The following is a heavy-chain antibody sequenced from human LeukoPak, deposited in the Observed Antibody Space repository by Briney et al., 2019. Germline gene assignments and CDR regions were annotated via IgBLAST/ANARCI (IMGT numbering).Heavy chain of an antibody. CDR2: INPSGGST. CDR3: ARDKGWELQDY. V-gene: IGHV1-46*01. D-gene: IGHD1-26*01. CDR1: GGTFSSYA. J-gene: IGHJ4*02. Sequence: ASVKVSCKASGGTFSSYAISWVRQAPGQGLEWMGIINPSGGSTSYAQKFQGRVTMTRDMSTSTVYMELSSLRSEDTAVYYCARDKGWELQDYWGQGTLVTVSS.